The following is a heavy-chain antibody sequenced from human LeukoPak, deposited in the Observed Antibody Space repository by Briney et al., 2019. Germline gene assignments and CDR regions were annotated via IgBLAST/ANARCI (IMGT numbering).Heavy chain of an antibody. D-gene: IGHD3-22*01. CDR1: GFTFSSYG. V-gene: IGHV3-33*01. CDR2: IWYDGSNK. CDR3: ARAYYYDSSGSAYYYFDY. J-gene: IGHJ4*02. Sequence: GGSLRLSCAASGFTFSSYGMHWVRQAPGKGLEWVAIIWYDGSNKYYADSVKGRFTISRDNSKNTLYLQMNSLRAEDTAVYYCARAYYYDSSGSAYYYFDYWGQGTLVTVSS.